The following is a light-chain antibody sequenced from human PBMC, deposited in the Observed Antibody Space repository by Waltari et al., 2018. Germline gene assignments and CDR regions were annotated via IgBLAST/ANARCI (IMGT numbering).Light chain of an antibody. V-gene: IGKV3-15*01. Sequence: CRASQSVSSNLAWYQQKPGQPPRLLIYGASTRATGNPARFSGSGSGTEFTLTISSLQSEDFAVYYCQQYNDWPPLTFGGGTKVEIK. CDR3: QQYNDWPPLT. CDR1: QSVSSN. CDR2: GAS. J-gene: IGKJ4*01.